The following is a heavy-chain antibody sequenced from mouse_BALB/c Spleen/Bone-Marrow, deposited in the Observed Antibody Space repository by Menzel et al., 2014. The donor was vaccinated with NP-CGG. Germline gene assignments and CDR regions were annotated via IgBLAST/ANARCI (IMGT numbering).Heavy chain of an antibody. CDR3: ARDENVGIYWYFDV. CDR2: IRNKANGYTT. J-gene: IGHJ1*01. V-gene: IGHV7-3*02. CDR1: GFTFTDYY. Sequence: EVQVVESGGGSAQPGGSLRLSCATSGFTFTDYYMSWVRQPPGKALEWLGFIRNKANGYTTEYSASVKGRFTISRDNSQRILYLQMNPLRAEDSATYYCARDENVGIYWYFDVWGAGTTVIVSS.